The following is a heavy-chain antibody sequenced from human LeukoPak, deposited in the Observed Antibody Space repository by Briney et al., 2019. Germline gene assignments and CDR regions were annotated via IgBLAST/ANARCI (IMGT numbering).Heavy chain of an antibody. V-gene: IGHV3-30-3*01. CDR1: GFTFSSYA. D-gene: IGHD5-24*01. J-gene: IGHJ4*02. CDR3: ARENLRDGYNTGHFDY. Sequence: GGSLRLSCAASGFTFSSYAMHWVRQAPGKGLEWVAVISYDGSNKYYADSVKGRFTISRDNSKNTLYLQMNSLRAEDTAVYYCARENLRDGYNTGHFDYWGQGALVTVSS. CDR2: ISYDGSNK.